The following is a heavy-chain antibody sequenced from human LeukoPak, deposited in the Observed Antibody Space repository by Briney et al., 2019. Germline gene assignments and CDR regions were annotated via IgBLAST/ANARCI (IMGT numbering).Heavy chain of an antibody. CDR1: GYTFSNYG. CDR2: INPSGGSP. Sequence: GASVKVSCKASGYTFSNYGIIWVRQAPGQGLEWMGRINPSGGSPTYAQRFQGRVTMTSDTSTSTVYLELSSLRSEDTAVYYCARDPPGNVGGHFDYWGQGTLVTVSS. D-gene: IGHD3-10*01. J-gene: IGHJ4*02. V-gene: IGHV1-46*01. CDR3: ARDPPGNVGGHFDY.